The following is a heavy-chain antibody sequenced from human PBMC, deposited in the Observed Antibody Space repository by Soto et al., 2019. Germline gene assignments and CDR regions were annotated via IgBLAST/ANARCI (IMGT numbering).Heavy chain of an antibody. V-gene: IGHV1-18*01. J-gene: IGHJ5*02. CDR3: ARDYYYDSSGYYPWFDP. CDR1: GYTFTSYG. D-gene: IGHD3-22*01. CDR2: ISAYNGNT. Sequence: ASVNVSCKASGYTFTSYGISWVRQAPGQGLEWMGWISAYNGNTNYAQKLQGRVTMTTDTSTSTAYMELRSLRSDDTAVYYCARDYYYDSSGYYPWFDPWGQGTLVTVSS.